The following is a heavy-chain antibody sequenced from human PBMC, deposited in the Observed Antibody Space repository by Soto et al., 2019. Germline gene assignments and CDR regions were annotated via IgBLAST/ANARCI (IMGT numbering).Heavy chain of an antibody. J-gene: IGHJ4*02. CDR1: EFTFSSYS. V-gene: IGHV3-21*01. CDR3: AREGGSGYEDVDY. CDR2: ISSSSSYI. Sequence: EVQLVESGGGLVQPGGSLRLSCAASEFTFSSYSMNWVRQAPGKGLEWVSSISSSSSYIYYADSVKGRFTISRDNAKNSLYLQMSSLRAEDTAVYYCAREGGSGYEDVDYWGQGTLVAVSS. D-gene: IGHD5-12*01.